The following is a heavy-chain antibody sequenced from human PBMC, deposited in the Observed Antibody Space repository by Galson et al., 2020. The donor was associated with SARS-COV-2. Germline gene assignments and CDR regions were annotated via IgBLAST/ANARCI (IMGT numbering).Heavy chain of an antibody. V-gene: IGHV3-30-3*01. J-gene: IGHJ4*02. D-gene: IGHD3-22*01. Sequence: GGSLRLSCAASGFTFSSYAMHWVRQAPGKGLEWVAVISYDGSNKYYADSVKGRFTISRDNSKNTLYLQMNSLRAEDTAVYYCARERQGYYYDSSGYTRTDFDYWGQGTLVTVSS. CDR3: ARERQGYYYDSSGYTRTDFDY. CDR2: ISYDGSNK. CDR1: GFTFSSYA.